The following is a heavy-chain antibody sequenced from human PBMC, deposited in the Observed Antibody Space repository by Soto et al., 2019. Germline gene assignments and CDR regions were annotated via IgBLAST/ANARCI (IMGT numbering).Heavy chain of an antibody. V-gene: IGHV2-5*02. CDR2: IYWDDDK. D-gene: IGHD5-12*01. CDR1: GFSLSTSGLG. Sequence: QITLKESGPTLVKPTQTLTLTCTFPGFSLSTSGLGVRWILQPPGQALEWLALIYWDDDKRYSPSLKSRLTITKDTSKNQVVLTMTNMDPVDTATYYCAHVYGGYDNFDYWGQGTLVTVSS. CDR3: AHVYGGYDNFDY. J-gene: IGHJ4*02.